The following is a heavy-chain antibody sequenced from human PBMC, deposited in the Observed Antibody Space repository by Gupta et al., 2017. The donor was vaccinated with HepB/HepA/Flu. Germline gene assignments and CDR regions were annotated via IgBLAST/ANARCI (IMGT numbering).Heavy chain of an antibody. V-gene: IGHV1-3*04. Sequence: QVHLVQSGTEVKKPGASVQVSCKASGYTFRNYPIHWVRQAPGQRPEWMGWIDTGNGDTAYSQKFEDRFTITRDTSASTASMELSSLRSEDTAVYYCASRPDIAVGPFDFWGQGTVVTVSS. CDR2: IDTGNGDT. J-gene: IGHJ4*02. CDR1: GYTFRNYP. CDR3: ASRPDIAVGPFDF. D-gene: IGHD6-19*01.